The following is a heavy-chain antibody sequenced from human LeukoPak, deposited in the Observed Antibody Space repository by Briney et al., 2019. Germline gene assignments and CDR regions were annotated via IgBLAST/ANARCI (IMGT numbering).Heavy chain of an antibody. Sequence: GGSLSLAWPASGFTVSSYSVNWVRQAAGKLREWITYSSFIVDITYYAEYVKGRFTTTRDNATNSLYLELNSLRADDTAVYYCARDLTGEDFDYWGQGPLVLVSS. CDR3: ARDLTGEDFDY. CDR2: SSFIVDIT. CDR1: GFTVSSYS. J-gene: IGHJ4*02. D-gene: IGHD1-14*01. V-gene: IGHV3-48*01.